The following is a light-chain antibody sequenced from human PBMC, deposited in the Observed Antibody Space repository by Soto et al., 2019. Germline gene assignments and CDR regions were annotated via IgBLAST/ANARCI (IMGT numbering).Light chain of an antibody. J-gene: IGLJ1*01. CDR3: CSYAGSSCV. CDR2: DVN. CDR1: SSDVGGYNY. Sequence: QSALTQPRSVSGSPGQSVTISCTGTSSDVGGYNYVSWYQHHPGKAPKLMIYDVNKRPSGVPDRFSGSKSGNTASLTISGVEAEDEAYCSCCSYAGSSCVFGAGTKLTVL. V-gene: IGLV2-11*01.